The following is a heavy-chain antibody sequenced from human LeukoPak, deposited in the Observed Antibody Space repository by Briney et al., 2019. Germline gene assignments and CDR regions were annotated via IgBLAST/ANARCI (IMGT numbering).Heavy chain of an antibody. D-gene: IGHD2-2*01. CDR2: ISGSGGST. CDR1: GFTFSSYA. Sequence: GGSLRLSCAASGFTFSSYAMSWVRQAPGKGLEWVSAISGSGGSTYYADSVKGRFTISRDNSKNTLYLQMNSLRAEDTAVYYCAKGPHIVVVPAALDYWGQGTLVTVSS. CDR3: AKGPHIVVVPAALDY. V-gene: IGHV3-23*01. J-gene: IGHJ4*02.